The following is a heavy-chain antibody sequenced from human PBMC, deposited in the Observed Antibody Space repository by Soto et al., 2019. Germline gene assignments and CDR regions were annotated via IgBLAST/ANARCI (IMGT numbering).Heavy chain of an antibody. CDR2: ISSNGGST. D-gene: IGHD6-6*01. V-gene: IGHV3-64D*06. CDR3: VSISSIAARPFDY. J-gene: IGHJ4*02. CDR1: GFTFSSYA. Sequence: GGSLRLSCSASGFTFSSYAMHWVRQAPGKGLEYVSAISSNGGSTYYADSVKGRFTISRDNSKNTLYLQMSSLRAEDTAVYYCVSISSIAARPFDYWGQGTLVTV.